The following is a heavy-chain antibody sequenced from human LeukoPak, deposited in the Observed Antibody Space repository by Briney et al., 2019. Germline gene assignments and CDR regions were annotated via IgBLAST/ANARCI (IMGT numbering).Heavy chain of an antibody. J-gene: IGHJ5*02. V-gene: IGHV1-18*01. CDR1: GYTFTSYG. CDR3: ARDSPYYYGSGSYQENWFDP. Sequence: GASVKVSCKASGYTFTSYGISWVRQAPGQGLEWMGWISAYNGNTNYAQKLQGRVTMTTDTSTSTAYMELRSLRSDDTAVYYCARDSPYYYGSGSYQENWFDPWGRGTLVTVSS. CDR2: ISAYNGNT. D-gene: IGHD3-10*01.